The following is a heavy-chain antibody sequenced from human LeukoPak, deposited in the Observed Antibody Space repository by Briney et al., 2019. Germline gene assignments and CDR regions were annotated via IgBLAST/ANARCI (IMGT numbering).Heavy chain of an antibody. J-gene: IGHJ5*02. CDR3: AKDPQSAFPVYWLDP. CDR2: IYTGGNT. V-gene: IGHV3-53*01. D-gene: IGHD3-16*01. Sequence: GGSLRLSCAASGFTVDSNYLSWVRQAPGKGLEWVSTIYTGGNTYYAASVKGRFTISRDNSKNTLYLQMNSLRAEDTAVYYCAKDPQSAFPVYWLDPWGQGTLVTVSS. CDR1: GFTVDSNY.